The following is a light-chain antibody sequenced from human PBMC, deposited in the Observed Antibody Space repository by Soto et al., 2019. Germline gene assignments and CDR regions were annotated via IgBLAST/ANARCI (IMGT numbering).Light chain of an antibody. CDR3: SSYTSSSTVYV. CDR1: SSDVGGYNY. J-gene: IGLJ1*01. Sequence: QYALTQPASVSGSPGQSITISCTGTSSDVGGYNYVSWYQQHPGKAPKLMIYDVSNRPSGVSNRFSGSKSGNTASLTISGLQAEDEADYYCSSYTSSSTVYVFGTGTKVTVL. V-gene: IGLV2-14*01. CDR2: DVS.